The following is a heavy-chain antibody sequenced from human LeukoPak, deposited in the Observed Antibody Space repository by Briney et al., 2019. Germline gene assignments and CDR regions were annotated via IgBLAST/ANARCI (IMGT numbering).Heavy chain of an antibody. V-gene: IGHV5-51*01. CDR2: IYPGDSDT. Sequence: GESLKISCKGSGHSFTTYWIGWVRQMPGKGLEWMGIIYPGDSDTRYSPSFQGQVTISVDKSISTAYLQWSSLKASDTAMYYCARSRITTGIHWFDPWGQGTLVTVSS. CDR1: GHSFTTYW. CDR3: ARSRITTGIHWFDP. J-gene: IGHJ5*02. D-gene: IGHD3-3*01.